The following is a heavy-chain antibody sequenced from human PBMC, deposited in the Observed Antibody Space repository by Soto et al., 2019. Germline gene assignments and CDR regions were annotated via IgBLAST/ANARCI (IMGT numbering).Heavy chain of an antibody. CDR3: ARDRPHDYGDYLDVS. CDR2: IIPILGIA. D-gene: IGHD4-17*01. Sequence: GASVKVSCKASGGTFSSYAISWVRQAPGQGLEWMGGIIPILGIANYAQKFQGRVTITADKSTSTAYMELSSLRSEDTAVYYCARDRPHDYGDYLDVSWGQGTLVTVSS. J-gene: IGHJ5*02. V-gene: IGHV1-69*10. CDR1: GGTFSSYA.